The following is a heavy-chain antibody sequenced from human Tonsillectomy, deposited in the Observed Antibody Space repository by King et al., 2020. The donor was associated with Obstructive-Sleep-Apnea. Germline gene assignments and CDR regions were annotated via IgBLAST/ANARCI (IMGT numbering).Heavy chain of an antibody. J-gene: IGHJ6*02. CDR1: GASISSTSYC. Sequence: LQLQESGPGLVKPSETLSLTCSVSGASISSTSYCRGWIRQPPGKGLEWIGNIDYSGSTNYNPSLKNRITISVDTSKNQLSLRLRSVTAADTAVYFCTRMVTAAYYYYAVDVWGQGTTVTVSS. V-gene: IGHV4-39*07. D-gene: IGHD2-8*01. CDR3: TRMVTAAYYYYAVDV. CDR2: IDYSGST.